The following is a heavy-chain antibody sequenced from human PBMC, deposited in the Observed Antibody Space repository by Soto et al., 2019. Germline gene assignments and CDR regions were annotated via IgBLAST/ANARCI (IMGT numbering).Heavy chain of an antibody. CDR1: GGSITNYY. CDR3: AGGPGVARNY. Sequence: SETLSLTCTVSGGSITNYYYSRIRQPPGKGLEWIGYIYHSGSTYYNPSLKSRVTISVDRSKNQFSLKLSSVTAADTAVYYCAGGPGVARNYWGQGTLVTVSS. CDR2: IYHSGST. V-gene: IGHV4-59*04. J-gene: IGHJ4*02. D-gene: IGHD5-12*01.